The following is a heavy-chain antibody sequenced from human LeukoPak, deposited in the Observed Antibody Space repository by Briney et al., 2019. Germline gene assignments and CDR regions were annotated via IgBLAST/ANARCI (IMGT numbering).Heavy chain of an antibody. CDR3: AKGSSGYLEATFDY. CDR1: GFTFDNYA. CDR2: INWNGRNV. Sequence: GGSLRLSCAASGFTFDNYAMHWVRRAPGKGLEWVAGINWNGRNVGYADSVKGRFTISRDDAKHSLYLQMDSLRAEDMAFYYCAKGSSGYLEATFDYWGQGTLVTVSS. J-gene: IGHJ4*02. V-gene: IGHV3-9*03. D-gene: IGHD3-22*01.